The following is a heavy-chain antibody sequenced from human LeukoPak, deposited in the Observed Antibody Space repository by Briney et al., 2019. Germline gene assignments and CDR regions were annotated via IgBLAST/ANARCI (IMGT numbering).Heavy chain of an antibody. Sequence: GESLKISCKGSGYSFTSYWIAWVRQMPGEGLECMGIIYPGDSDTRYSPSFQGQVTISADKSICTAYLQWSSLKASDTAMYYCARLPSGYAPGYFHLWGQGTLVTVAS. CDR2: IYPGDSDT. CDR3: ARLPSGYAPGYFHL. V-gene: IGHV5-51*01. CDR1: GYSFTSYW. D-gene: IGHD3-22*01. J-gene: IGHJ1*01.